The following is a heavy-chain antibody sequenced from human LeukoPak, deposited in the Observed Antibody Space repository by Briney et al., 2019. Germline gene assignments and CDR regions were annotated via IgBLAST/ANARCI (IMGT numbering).Heavy chain of an antibody. J-gene: IGHJ4*02. Sequence: GGSLRLSCEVSGFTFSMYWMTWVRQAPGKGLEWVSSISSSSSYIYYADSVKGRFTISRDNAKNSLYLQMNSLRAEDTAVYYCARCPYYDSSGSFGYWGQGTLVTVSS. CDR3: ARCPYYDSSGSFGY. CDR1: GFTFSMYW. CDR2: ISSSSSYI. V-gene: IGHV3-21*01. D-gene: IGHD3-22*01.